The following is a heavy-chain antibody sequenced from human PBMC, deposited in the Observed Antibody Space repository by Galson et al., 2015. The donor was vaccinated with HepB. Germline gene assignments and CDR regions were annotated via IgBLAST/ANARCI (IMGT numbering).Heavy chain of an antibody. Sequence: SVKVSCKASGYTFTSYAMNWVRQAPGQGLEWMGWINTNTGNPTYAQGFTGRFVFSLDTSVSTAYLQICSLKAEDTAVYYCARAPPYYDFWSGYYPYYYYGMDVWGQGTTVTVSS. D-gene: IGHD3-3*01. CDR2: INTNTGNP. CDR3: ARAPPYYDFWSGYYPYYYYGMDV. J-gene: IGHJ6*02. V-gene: IGHV7-4-1*01. CDR1: GYTFTSYA.